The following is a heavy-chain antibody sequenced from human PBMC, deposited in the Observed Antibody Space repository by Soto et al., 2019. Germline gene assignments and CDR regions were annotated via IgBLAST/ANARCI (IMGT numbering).Heavy chain of an antibody. V-gene: IGHV1-18*01. CDR2: ISAYNGNT. CDR3: ARARGYSGYDIIHFDY. J-gene: IGHJ4*02. D-gene: IGHD5-12*01. Sequence: ASVKVSCKASGYTFTSYGISWVRQAPGQGLEWMGWISAYNGNTNYAQKLQGRVTMTTDTSTSTAYMELRSLRSDDTAVYYCARARGYSGYDIIHFDYWGQGTLVTVSS. CDR1: GYTFTSYG.